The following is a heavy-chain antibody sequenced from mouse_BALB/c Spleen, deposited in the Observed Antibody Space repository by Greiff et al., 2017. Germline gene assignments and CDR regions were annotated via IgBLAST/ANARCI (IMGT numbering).Heavy chain of an antibody. CDR2: ISSGGSYT. V-gene: IGHV5-9-4*01. J-gene: IGHJ4*01. D-gene: IGHD1-2*01. Sequence: DVKLVESGGGLVKPGGSLKLSCAASGFTFSSYAMSWVRQSPEKRLEWVAEISSGGSYTYYPDTVTGRFTISRDNAKNTLYLEMSSLRSEDTAMYYCAREGDSLLRLRAMDYWGQGTSVTVSS. CDR3: AREGDSLLRLRAMDY. CDR1: GFTFSSYA.